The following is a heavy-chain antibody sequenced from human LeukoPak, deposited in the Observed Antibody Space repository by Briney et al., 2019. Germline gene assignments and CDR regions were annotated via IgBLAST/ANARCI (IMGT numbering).Heavy chain of an antibody. V-gene: IGHV4-39*01. CDR2: IYSSGSS. D-gene: IGHD3-9*01. CDR3: ASRNDILTGYVFDF. J-gene: IGHJ4*02. Sequence: PSETLSLTCTVSGGSISSTNPYWGWIRQSPRTGLEWIGNIYSSGSSYYNPSLKSRVTISIDTSENQFSLKLTSVTAADTAVYYCASRNDILTGYVFDFWGQGALVTVSS. CDR1: GGSISSTNPY.